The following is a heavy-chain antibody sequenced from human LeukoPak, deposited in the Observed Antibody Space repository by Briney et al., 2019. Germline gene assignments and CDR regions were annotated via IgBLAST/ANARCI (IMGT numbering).Heavy chain of an antibody. V-gene: IGHV3-7*01. J-gene: IGHJ4*02. CDR2: IKQEGSEK. Sequence: GGSLRLSCAASGFTFSSYWMSWVRQAPGKGLEWVANIKQEGSEKYYVDSVKGRFTISRDNAKNSLYLQMNSLRAEDTAVYYCASQFQLSGYDTGAYFDYWGQGTLVTVSS. CDR3: ASQFQLSGYDTGAYFDY. CDR1: GFTFSSYW. D-gene: IGHD5-12*01.